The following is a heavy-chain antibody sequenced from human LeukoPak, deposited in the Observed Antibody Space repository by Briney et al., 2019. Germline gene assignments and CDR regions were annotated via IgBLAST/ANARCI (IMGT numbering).Heavy chain of an antibody. V-gene: IGHV3-30*18. CDR2: ISYDGSNK. Sequence: PEGSLRLSCAASGFTFSSYGMHWVRQAPGKGLEWVAVISYDGSNKYYADSVKGRFTISRDNSKNTLYLQMNSLRAEDTAVYYCAKSGTDYPFLVHWGQGTLVTVSS. CDR1: GFTFSSYG. CDR3: AKSGTDYPFLVH. D-gene: IGHD3-10*01. J-gene: IGHJ4*02.